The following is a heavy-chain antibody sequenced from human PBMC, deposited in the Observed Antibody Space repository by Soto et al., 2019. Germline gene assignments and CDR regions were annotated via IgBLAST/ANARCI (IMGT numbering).Heavy chain of an antibody. CDR2: INPNSGGT. V-gene: IGHV1-2*04. J-gene: IGHJ6*02. Sequence: ASVKVSCKASGYTFTGYYMHWVRQAPGQGFEWMGWINPNSGGTNYAQKFQGWVTMTRDTSISTAYMELSRLRSDDTAVYYCARDRGYNWSHYGMDVWGQGTTVTVSS. CDR1: GYTFTGYY. CDR3: ARDRGYNWSHYGMDV. D-gene: IGHD1-20*01.